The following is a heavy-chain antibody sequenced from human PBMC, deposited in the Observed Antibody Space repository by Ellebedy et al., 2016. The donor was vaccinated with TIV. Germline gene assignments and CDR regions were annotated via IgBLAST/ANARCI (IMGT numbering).Heavy chain of an antibody. CDR2: IYYSGAT. D-gene: IGHD6-13*01. CDR3: ARGARHSSYHFDY. CDR1: GGSLSTYY. Sequence: SETLSLXCTVSGGSLSTYYWSWIRQPPGKNLEWIGHIYYSGATSYNPSLKSRVTISIDTSKNHFSLKLSSVTAADTAVYYCARGARHSSYHFDYWGQGTLVTVSS. V-gene: IGHV4-59*13. J-gene: IGHJ4*02.